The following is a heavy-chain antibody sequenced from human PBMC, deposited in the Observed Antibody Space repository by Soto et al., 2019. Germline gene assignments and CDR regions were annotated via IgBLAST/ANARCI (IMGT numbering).Heavy chain of an antibody. CDR2: INTEPTGT. V-gene: IGHV3-74*01. J-gene: IGHJ4*02. CDR3: VKYNWNYPDH. D-gene: IGHD1-7*01. Sequence: EVQLVESGGGLVQPGGSLRLSCTASGFTISNYLMHWVRQAPGKGLVWVARINTEPTGTSYADFVAGRFTISRDNAKNTVYLQMNSLRAEATAVYYCVKYNWNYPDHWGQGTLVTVSS. CDR1: GFTISNYL.